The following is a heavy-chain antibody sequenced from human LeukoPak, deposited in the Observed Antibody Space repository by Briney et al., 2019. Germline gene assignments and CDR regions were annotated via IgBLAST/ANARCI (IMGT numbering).Heavy chain of an antibody. D-gene: IGHD6-19*01. CDR2: IESNDSYT. V-gene: IGHV5-10-1*01. CDR1: GYSFTSYW. J-gene: IGHJ5*02. CDR3: ARHPYRIAVAS. Sequence: GESLRISCQGSGYSFTSYWISWVRQMPGKGLEWMGGIESNDSYTNYSPSFQGHVTISADKSTSTAYLKRSCLTASDTAMYYCARHPYRIAVASWGQGTLVTVSS.